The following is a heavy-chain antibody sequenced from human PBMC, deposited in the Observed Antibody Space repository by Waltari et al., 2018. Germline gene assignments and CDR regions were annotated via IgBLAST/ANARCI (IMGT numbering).Heavy chain of an antibody. Sequence: QVQLLQGGAGLLKPSETLSLTCAVYGGSFGGYYWSWLRQLPGKGLEWLGEINHNASPDYNPSLKSRATISIETSKNQFSLKLDSVTAADTGVYYCARGWLQVAPPYYYYMDVWDRGTAVTVSS. CDR1: GGSFGGYY. CDR2: INHNASP. V-gene: IGHV4-34*01. J-gene: IGHJ6*03. D-gene: IGHD6-19*01. CDR3: ARGWLQVAPPYYYYMDV.